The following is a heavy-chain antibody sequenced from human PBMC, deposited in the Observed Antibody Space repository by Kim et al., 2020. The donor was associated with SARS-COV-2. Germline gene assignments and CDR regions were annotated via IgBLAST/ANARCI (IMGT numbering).Heavy chain of an antibody. V-gene: IGHV4-34*01. J-gene: IGHJ6*03. Sequence: SETLSLTCAVYGGSFSGYYWSWIRQPPGKGLEWIGEINHSGSTNYNPSLKSRVTISVDTSKNQFSLKLSSVTAADTAVYYCARERAEGIGGGIWSPPLYYYYYYMDVWGKGTTVTVSS. D-gene: IGHD3-16*01. CDR3: ARERAEGIGGGIWSPPLYYYYYYMDV. CDR2: INHSGST. CDR1: GGSFSGYY.